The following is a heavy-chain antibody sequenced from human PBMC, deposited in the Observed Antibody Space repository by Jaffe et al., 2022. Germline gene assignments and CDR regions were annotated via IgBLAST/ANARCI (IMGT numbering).Heavy chain of an antibody. CDR3: ARAPKTYYDFWSGYPNPDNAFDI. D-gene: IGHD3-3*01. J-gene: IGHJ3*02. CDR2: INSDGSST. CDR1: GFTFSSYW. V-gene: IGHV3-74*01. Sequence: EVQLVESGGGLVQPGGSLRLSCAASGFTFSSYWMHWVRQAPGKGLVWVSRINSDGSSTSYADSVKGRFTISRDNAKNTLYLQMNSLRAEDTAVYYCARAPKTYYDFWSGYPNPDNAFDIWGQGTMVTVSS.